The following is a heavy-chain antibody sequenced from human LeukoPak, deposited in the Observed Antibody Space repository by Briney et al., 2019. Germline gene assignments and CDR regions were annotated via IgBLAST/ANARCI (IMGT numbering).Heavy chain of an antibody. J-gene: IGHJ5*02. CDR2: ISGSGGNT. V-gene: IGHV3-23*01. Sequence: SGGSLRLSCAAAGFTFSSYAMSWVRQAPGKGLGWVSAISGSGGNTYYADSVTGPFTISRDNSKTTLYLHMNRPRVEDPAVYYCAKSSGLAAAGTNWFDPWGQGPLVTVSS. CDR3: AKSSGLAAAGTNWFDP. D-gene: IGHD6-13*01. CDR1: GFTFSSYA.